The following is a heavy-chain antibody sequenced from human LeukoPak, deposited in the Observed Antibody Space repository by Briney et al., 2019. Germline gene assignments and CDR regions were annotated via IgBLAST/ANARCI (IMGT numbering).Heavy chain of an antibody. CDR1: GFTFSNYG. CDR3: VRESDVWSGPGIGRPLDV. V-gene: IGHV3-7*01. CDR2: IKEDGSDK. D-gene: IGHD3-3*01. J-gene: IGHJ6*04. Sequence: GRSLRLSCAASGFTFSNYGIHWVRQAPGRGLEWVANIKEDGSDKQYVDSVRGRFTISRDNAKNSVSLQMDGLRAEDTAVYHCVRESDVWSGPGIGRPLDVWGKGTTVTVSS.